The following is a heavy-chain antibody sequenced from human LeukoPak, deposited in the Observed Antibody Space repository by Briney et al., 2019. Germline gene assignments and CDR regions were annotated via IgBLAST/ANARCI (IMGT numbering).Heavy chain of an antibody. CDR3: ARGDEGAGDAFDI. CDR2: ISSSSSYI. Sequence: PGGSLRLSCAASGFTFSSYSMNWVRQAPGKGLEWVPSISSSSSYIYYADSVKGRFTISRDNAKNSLYLQMNSLRAEDTAVYYCARGDEGAGDAFDIWGQGTMVTVSS. CDR1: GFTFSSYS. J-gene: IGHJ3*02. D-gene: IGHD1-26*01. V-gene: IGHV3-21*01.